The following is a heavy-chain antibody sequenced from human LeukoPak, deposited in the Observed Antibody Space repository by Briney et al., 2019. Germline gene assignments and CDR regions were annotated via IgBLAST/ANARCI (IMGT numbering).Heavy chain of an antibody. CDR1: GFTFSSYA. CDR3: TTDLPYYDILTGYSHSASDY. CDR2: IKSKTDGGTT. D-gene: IGHD3-9*01. V-gene: IGHV3-15*01. J-gene: IGHJ4*02. Sequence: GGSLRLSCAASGFTFSSYAMTWVRQAPGKGLEWVGRIKSKTDGGTTDYAAPVKGRFTISRDDSKNTLYLQMNSLKTEDTAVYYCTTDLPYYDILTGYSHSASDYWGQGTLVTVSS.